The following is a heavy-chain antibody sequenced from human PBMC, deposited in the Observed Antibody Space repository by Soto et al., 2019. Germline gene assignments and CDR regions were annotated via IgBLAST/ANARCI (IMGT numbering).Heavy chain of an antibody. J-gene: IGHJ4*02. CDR2: IFSSGST. CDR1: GGSITDYS. D-gene: IGHD3-3*01. Sequence: PSETLSITCTVSGGSITDYSWVWIRQPAGKGLEWIGRIFSSGSTNYNPSLKGRITISRDNSKSTLFLHMNRPTAKDTAIYFCAIFRVADSSLDHWGQGTLVTVSS. CDR3: AIFRVADSSLDH. V-gene: IGHV4-4*07.